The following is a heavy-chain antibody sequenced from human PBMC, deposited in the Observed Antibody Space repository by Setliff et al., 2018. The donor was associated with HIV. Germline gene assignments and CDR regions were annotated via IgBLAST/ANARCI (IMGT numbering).Heavy chain of an antibody. Sequence: ASVKVSCKASGYTFTGYYMHWVRQAPGQGLGWMGWINPNSGGTNYAQKFQGRVTMTRDTSISTAYMELSRLRSDDTAVYYCARDGGPYGDYGGGAFDIWGQGTMVTVSS. V-gene: IGHV1-2*02. CDR1: GYTFTGYY. D-gene: IGHD4-17*01. CDR2: INPNSGGT. CDR3: ARDGGPYGDYGGGAFDI. J-gene: IGHJ3*02.